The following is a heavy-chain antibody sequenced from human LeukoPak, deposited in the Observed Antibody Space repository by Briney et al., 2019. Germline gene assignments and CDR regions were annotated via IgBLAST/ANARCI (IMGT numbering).Heavy chain of an antibody. J-gene: IGHJ6*04. CDR2: INSDGTST. V-gene: IGHV3-74*01. CDR3: ERFMVGGLYSSFGRDV. D-gene: IGHD3-10*01. Sequence: GGSLRLSCAASGFTFSSYWMHWVRQPPGKGLVWVSRINSDGTSTTYADSVKGRFTISRDNAKNTVYLQMNSLRAEDTAVYYCERFMVGGLYSSFGRDVGGKGPTVPVSP. CDR1: GFTFSSYW.